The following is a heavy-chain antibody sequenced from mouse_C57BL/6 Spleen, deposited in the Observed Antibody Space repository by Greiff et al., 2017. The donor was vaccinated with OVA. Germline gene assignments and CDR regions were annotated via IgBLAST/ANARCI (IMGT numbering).Heavy chain of an antibody. Sequence: VQLQQSGAELVKPGASVKMSCTASGYTFTTYPIEWMKQNHGKSIEWIGNFHPYNDDTKYNEKFKGKATLTVEKSSSTVYLELSRLTSDDSAVYYCARRGELRGYFDVWGTGTTVTVSS. D-gene: IGHD3-1*01. V-gene: IGHV1-47*01. J-gene: IGHJ1*03. CDR1: GYTFTTYP. CDR3: ARRGELRGYFDV. CDR2: FHPYNDDT.